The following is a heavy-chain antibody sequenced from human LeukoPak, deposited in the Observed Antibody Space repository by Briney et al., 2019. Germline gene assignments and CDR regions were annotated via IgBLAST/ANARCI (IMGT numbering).Heavy chain of an antibody. CDR2: IIPAFGAA. Sequence: ASVTVSCKASGGTFSSDAISWVRQAPGQGLEWMGGIIPAFGAANYAQKFQGRVTITADESTSTAYMELSSLRSEDTAVYYCARDTYSGYDYGFDPWGQGTLVTVSS. D-gene: IGHD5-12*01. V-gene: IGHV1-69*13. CDR1: GGTFSSDA. J-gene: IGHJ5*02. CDR3: ARDTYSGYDYGFDP.